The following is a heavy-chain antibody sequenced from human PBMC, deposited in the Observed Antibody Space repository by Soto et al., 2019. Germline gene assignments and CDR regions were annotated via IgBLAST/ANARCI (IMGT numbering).Heavy chain of an antibody. CDR3: ATVRWELHDAFDI. V-gene: IGHV4-31*03. Sequence: QVQLQESGPGLVKPSQTLSLTCTVSGGSISTGGYYWSWIRQHPGRGLEWFGYIYHSGMTFSNPSLQSRVAISIDTSENQFSLKLSSVTAADTAVYYCATVRWELHDAFDIWGHGTMVSVSS. CDR2: IYHSGMT. J-gene: IGHJ3*02. CDR1: GGSISTGGYY. D-gene: IGHD4-17*01.